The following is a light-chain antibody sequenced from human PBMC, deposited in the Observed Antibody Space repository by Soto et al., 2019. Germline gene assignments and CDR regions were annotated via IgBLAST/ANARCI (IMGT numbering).Light chain of an antibody. J-gene: IGLJ1*01. CDR2: EVN. Sequence: QSTLTQPASVSGSPGQSVTISCTGTSSDVGGYNYVSWYQQHPGKAPKLMIYEVNNRPSGISNRFSGSNSGNTASLTISGLQAEDEADYYCSSFTSTSTYVFGTGTKLTVL. CDR1: SSDVGGYNY. V-gene: IGLV2-14*01. CDR3: SSFTSTSTYV.